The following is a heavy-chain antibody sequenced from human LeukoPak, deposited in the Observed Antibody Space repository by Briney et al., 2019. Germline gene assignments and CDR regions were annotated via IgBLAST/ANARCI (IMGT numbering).Heavy chain of an antibody. Sequence: GGTLRLSCAASGFAFSNYGMNWVRQAPGKGLEWVSGITGSGGTTYYADSVKGRFTISRDNSKNTLYLQMNSPRAEDTAAYYCAKDGNWARFENWGQGTLVTVSS. V-gene: IGHV3-23*01. CDR2: ITGSGGTT. D-gene: IGHD7-27*01. CDR1: GFAFSNYG. J-gene: IGHJ4*02. CDR3: AKDGNWARFEN.